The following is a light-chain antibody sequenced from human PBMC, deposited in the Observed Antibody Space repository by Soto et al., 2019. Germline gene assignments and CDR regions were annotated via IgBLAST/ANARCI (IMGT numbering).Light chain of an antibody. CDR1: ERVRSY. Sequence: EIVLTQSPATLSLSPGERATLSCRASERVRSYLVWYQHKPGQAPRLLIYDASTRATGIPARFSGSGSGTDFLLTISSLEPEDFAVYYCQQRSNWPPNFGGGTKVEIK. V-gene: IGKV3-11*01. CDR3: QQRSNWPPN. CDR2: DAS. J-gene: IGKJ4*01.